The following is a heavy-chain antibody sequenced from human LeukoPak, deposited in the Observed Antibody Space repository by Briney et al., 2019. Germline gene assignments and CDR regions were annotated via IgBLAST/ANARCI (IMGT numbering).Heavy chain of an antibody. Sequence: SETLSLTCTVSGGSISGHYWTWIRQPPGKGLEWIGFIYINGSTNYNPSLKSRVTISVDTSKNQFSLKLSSVTAADTAVYYCARSHPYGSGHSLFDPWGQGTLVSDCS. J-gene: IGHJ5*02. V-gene: IGHV4-4*08. CDR3: ARSHPYGSGHSLFDP. D-gene: IGHD3-10*01. CDR2: IYINGST. CDR1: GGSISGHY.